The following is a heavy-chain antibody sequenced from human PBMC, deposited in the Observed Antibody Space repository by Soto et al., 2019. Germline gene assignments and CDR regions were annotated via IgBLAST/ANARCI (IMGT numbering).Heavy chain of an antibody. CDR1: GFTFGDYA. J-gene: IGHJ4*02. CDR2: IRSKAYGGTT. CDR3: TRGMYYDILTGYDLWDY. D-gene: IGHD3-9*01. V-gene: IGHV3-49*04. Sequence: HPGGSLRLSCTASGFTFGDYAMSWVRQAPGKGLEWVGFIRSKAYGGTTEYAASVKGRFTISRDDSKSIAYLQMNSLKTEDTAVYYCTRGMYYDILTGYDLWDYWGQGTLVTVSS.